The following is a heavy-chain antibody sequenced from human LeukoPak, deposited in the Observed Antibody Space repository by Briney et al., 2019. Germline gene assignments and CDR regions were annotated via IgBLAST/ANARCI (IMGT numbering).Heavy chain of an antibody. D-gene: IGHD2-21*02. Sequence: ASVKVSCKASGGTFSSYAISWVRQAPGQGLEWMGGIIPIFGTANYAQKFQGRVTITADESTSTANMELSSLRSEDTAVYYCARGGPRERSGGGDGIWGQGTMVTVSS. J-gene: IGHJ3*02. CDR1: GGTFSSYA. V-gene: IGHV1-69*13. CDR2: IIPIFGTA. CDR3: ARGGPRERSGGGDGI.